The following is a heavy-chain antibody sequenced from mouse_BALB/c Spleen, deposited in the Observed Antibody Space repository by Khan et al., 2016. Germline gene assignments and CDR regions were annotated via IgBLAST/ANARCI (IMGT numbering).Heavy chain of an antibody. Sequence: EVELVESGGGLVKPGGSLKLSCAASGFAFSSYDMSWVRQTPEKRLEWVAYISSGGGSTYYPDTVKGRFTISRDNAKNTLYLQMSSLKSEDTAMYYCARHGSYYGKRFDYWGQGTTLTVSS. CDR1: GFAFSSYD. D-gene: IGHD2-10*01. V-gene: IGHV5-12-1*01. J-gene: IGHJ2*01. CDR3: ARHGSYYGKRFDY. CDR2: ISSGGGST.